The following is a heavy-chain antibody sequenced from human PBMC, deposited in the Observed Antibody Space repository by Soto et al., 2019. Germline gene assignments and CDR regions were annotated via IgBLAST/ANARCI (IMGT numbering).Heavy chain of an antibody. Sequence: SETLSLTCTVSGGSISSSSYYWGWIRQPPGKGLEWIGEINHSGSTNYNPSLKSRVTISVDTSKNQFSLKLNSVTAADTAVYYCARRARYSSSWYYDYWGQGTLVTVSS. CDR3: ARRARYSSSWYYDY. J-gene: IGHJ4*02. V-gene: IGHV4-39*07. D-gene: IGHD6-13*01. CDR2: INHSGST. CDR1: GGSISSSSYY.